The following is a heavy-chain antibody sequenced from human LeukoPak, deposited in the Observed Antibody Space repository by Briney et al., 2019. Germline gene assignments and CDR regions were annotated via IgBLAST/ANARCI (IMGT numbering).Heavy chain of an antibody. Sequence: GGSLRLSCAASGFTFDDYGMSWVRQAPGKGLEWVSGINWNGGSTGYADSVKGRFTISRHNAKNSLYLQMNSLRAEDTAVYYCARGEVHYYGSGSDYWGQGTLVTVSS. CDR2: INWNGGST. J-gene: IGHJ4*02. CDR3: ARGEVHYYGSGSDY. V-gene: IGHV3-20*04. D-gene: IGHD3-10*01. CDR1: GFTFDDYG.